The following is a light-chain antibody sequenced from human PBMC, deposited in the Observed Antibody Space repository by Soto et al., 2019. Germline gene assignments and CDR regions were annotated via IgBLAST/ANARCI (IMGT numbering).Light chain of an antibody. J-gene: IGKJ4*01. V-gene: IGKV3-20*01. CDR2: GAS. Sequence: ESVLTPSPATLSLSPGESATLSCRATRSVSSYLAWYQQKPGQAPRLLIYGASSRASGIPDRFSGSGSGTDFTLTISRLEPEDFAVYYCQHYDNSPLTFGGGTKVDVK. CDR1: RSVSSY. CDR3: QHYDNSPLT.